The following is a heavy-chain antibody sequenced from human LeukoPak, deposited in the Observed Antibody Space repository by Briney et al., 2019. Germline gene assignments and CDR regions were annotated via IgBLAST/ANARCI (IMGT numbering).Heavy chain of an antibody. J-gene: IGHJ4*02. D-gene: IGHD6-19*01. Sequence: SETLSLTCTASSGSISSSNYDWGWICQPPGKGLEWIGSIYYSGSTYYNPSLESRVTISVDTSKNQFSLKLSSVTAADTAVYHCARHLNGKTSGWLNYFDYLGQGTLVTVSS. CDR2: IYYSGST. V-gene: IGHV4-39*01. CDR3: ARHLNGKTSGWLNYFDY. CDR1: SGSISSSNYD.